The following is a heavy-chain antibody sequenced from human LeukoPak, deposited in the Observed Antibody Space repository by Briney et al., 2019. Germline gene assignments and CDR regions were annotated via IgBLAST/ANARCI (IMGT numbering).Heavy chain of an antibody. V-gene: IGHV1-3*03. CDR2: INAGNGNT. D-gene: IGHD6-13*01. CDR1: GYSFISYV. Sequence: GASVKVSCKASGYSFISYVIHWVRQAPGQRLEWMGWINAGNGNTKYSQEFQGRVTITKDTSASTVYMELSSLRSKDMSVYYCARTRQYSSTWGFDYWGQGTLVTVSS. CDR3: ARTRQYSSTWGFDY. J-gene: IGHJ4*02.